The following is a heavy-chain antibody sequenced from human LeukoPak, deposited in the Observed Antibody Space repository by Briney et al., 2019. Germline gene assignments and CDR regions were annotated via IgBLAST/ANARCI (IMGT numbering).Heavy chain of an antibody. V-gene: IGHV3-74*01. CDR1: GFTFSSYW. CDR2: INSDGSST. J-gene: IGHJ4*02. CDR3: ARDYYYDFWSGYFFSGSRSGFDY. Sequence: GSLRLSCAASGFTFSSYWMHWVRQAPGKGLVWVSRINSDGSSTSYADSVKGRFTISRDNAKNTLYLQMNSLRAEDTAVYYCARDYYYDFWSGYFFSGSRSGFDYWGQGTLVTVSS. D-gene: IGHD3-3*01.